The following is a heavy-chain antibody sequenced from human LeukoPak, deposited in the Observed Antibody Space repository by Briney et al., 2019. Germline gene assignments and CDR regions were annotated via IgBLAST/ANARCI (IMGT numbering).Heavy chain of an antibody. Sequence: ASVKVSCKVSGYTLTELSMHWVRQAPGKGLEWMGGFDPEDSETIYAQKFQGRVTMTEDTSTDTAYMELRSLRSDDTAVYYCARERYSSGWYGFWGQGTLVTVSS. CDR1: GYTLTELS. V-gene: IGHV1-24*01. CDR3: ARERYSSGWYGF. CDR2: FDPEDSET. D-gene: IGHD6-19*01. J-gene: IGHJ4*02.